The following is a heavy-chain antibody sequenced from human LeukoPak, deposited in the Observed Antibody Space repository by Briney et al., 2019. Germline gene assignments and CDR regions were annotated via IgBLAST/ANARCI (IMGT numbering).Heavy chain of an antibody. CDR3: ARVGGDYVREFDY. V-gene: IGHV3-74*01. J-gene: IGHJ4*02. CDR2: INSDGSST. CDR1: GFTFSSYW. D-gene: IGHD4-17*01. Sequence: PGGSLRLSCAASGFTFSSYWMHWVRQAPGKGLVWVSRINSDGSSTSYADSVKGRFTISRDNAKNTLYLQMNSLRAEDTAVYYCARVGGDYVREFDYWGQGTLVTVSS.